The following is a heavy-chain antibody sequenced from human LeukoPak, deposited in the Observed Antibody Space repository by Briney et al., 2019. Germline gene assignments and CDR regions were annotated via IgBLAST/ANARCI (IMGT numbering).Heavy chain of an antibody. J-gene: IGHJ3*02. V-gene: IGHV3-21*01. D-gene: IGHD2-8*01. CDR3: ARGGRANGVYDAFDI. CDR2: ISSSGSYI. Sequence: PGGSLRLSCAASRFTFSSYSMNWVRQAPGKGLEWVSSISSSGSYIYYADSVKGRFTISRDNAKNSLYLQMNTLRAEDTALYYCARGGRANGVYDAFDIWGQGTIVTVSS. CDR1: RFTFSSYS.